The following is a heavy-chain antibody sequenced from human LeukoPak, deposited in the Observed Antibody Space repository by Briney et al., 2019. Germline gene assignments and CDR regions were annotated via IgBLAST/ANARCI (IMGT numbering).Heavy chain of an antibody. Sequence: GGSLRHSCAASGFPFSSYSMTSVPQAPGKGLERVPPISSSSTYISYGDSVKGRFTISRENAKNSLYLQMNSLRAEDTAVYYCARFGQRDYWGQGTLVTVSS. J-gene: IGHJ4*02. CDR3: ARFGQRDY. CDR1: GFPFSSYS. CDR2: ISSSSTYI. D-gene: IGHD3-10*01. V-gene: IGHV3-21*01.